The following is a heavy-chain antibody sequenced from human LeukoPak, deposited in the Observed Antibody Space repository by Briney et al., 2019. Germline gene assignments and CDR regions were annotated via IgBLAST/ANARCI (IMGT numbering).Heavy chain of an antibody. CDR1: GFTFSSYA. J-gene: IGHJ4*02. CDR3: AREGGYSYGWYFDY. D-gene: IGHD5-18*01. V-gene: IGHV3-23*01. Sequence: GGSLRLSCAASGFTFSSYAMSWVRQAPGKGLEWVSAISGSGGSTYYADSVKGRFTISRDNAKNSLYLQMNSLRAEDTAVYYCAREGGYSYGWYFDYWGQGTLVTVSS. CDR2: ISGSGGST.